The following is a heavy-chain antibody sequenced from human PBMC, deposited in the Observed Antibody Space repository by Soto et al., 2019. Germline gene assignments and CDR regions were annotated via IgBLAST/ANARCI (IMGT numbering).Heavy chain of an antibody. Sequence: PSETLSLTCAVYGGSFIGYYCSWIRHPPGKGLEWIGEINHSGSTNYNPSLKSRVTISVDTSKNQFYLKLSSVTAADTAVYYCARRPRARHPRFDYWGQRKLVALSS. J-gene: IGHJ4*02. CDR2: INHSGST. V-gene: IGHV4-34*01. CDR3: ARRPRARHPRFDY. CDR1: GGSFIGYY.